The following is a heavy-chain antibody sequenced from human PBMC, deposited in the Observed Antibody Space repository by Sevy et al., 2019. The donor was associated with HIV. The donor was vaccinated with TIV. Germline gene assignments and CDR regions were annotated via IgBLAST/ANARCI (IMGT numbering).Heavy chain of an antibody. Sequence: GGSLRLSCVTSGFSFSNYGMSWVRQAPGKGLEWVSFIGGYGGNIYYSESVQGRFTISRDNVKNTLNLEMNTLRAEDTAIYYCARMTYYYDTSGFFFDNWGQGTPVTVSS. V-gene: IGHV3-23*01. CDR3: ARMTYYYDTSGFFFDN. D-gene: IGHD3-22*01. CDR1: GFSFSNYG. J-gene: IGHJ4*02. CDR2: IGGYGGNI.